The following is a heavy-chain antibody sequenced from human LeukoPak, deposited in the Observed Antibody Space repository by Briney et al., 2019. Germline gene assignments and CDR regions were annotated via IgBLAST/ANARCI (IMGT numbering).Heavy chain of an antibody. CDR1: GFTFSTYG. V-gene: IGHV3-30*18. CDR3: ANGWLGSCSGSSCYTLATKVGFDY. CDR2: ISYDESNR. J-gene: IGHJ4*02. D-gene: IGHD2-2*02. Sequence: GGSLRLSCAVSGFTFSTYGMHWVRQAPGKGLEWLAVISYDESNRYYADSVRGRFTISRDNSKNTLYLQMNSLRAEDTAVYYCANGWLGSCSGSSCYTLATKVGFDYWGQGALVTVSS.